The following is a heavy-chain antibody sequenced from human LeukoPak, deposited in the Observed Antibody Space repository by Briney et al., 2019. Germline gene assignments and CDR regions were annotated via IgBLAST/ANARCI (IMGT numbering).Heavy chain of an antibody. CDR2: ISGSGNGFSI. D-gene: IGHD1-26*01. CDR3: VKDFGRIRGTPDS. J-gene: IGHJ4*02. Sequence: GGSLRLSCSASGFVSTIYTMYWVRQAPGKGPEYVSTISGSGNGFSIYYADSVKGRFTISRDDSKSILYLQMNGPRSEDTAVYYCVKDFGRIRGTPDSWGQGTLVTVSS. CDR1: GFVSTIYT. V-gene: IGHV3-64D*06.